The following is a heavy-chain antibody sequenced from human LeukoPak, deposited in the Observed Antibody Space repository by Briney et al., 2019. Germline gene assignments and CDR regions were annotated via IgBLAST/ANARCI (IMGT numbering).Heavy chain of an antibody. V-gene: IGHV4-39*01. CDR3: ARGPEWYYFDY. Sequence: SETLSLTCTVYGGSISSSSYYWGRLRQPQWKGLEWIGSIYYSGSTYYNPSLKRRVTISVDTSKNQFSLRLSTVTAADTAVYYCARGPEWYYFDYWGQGTLVTVSS. J-gene: IGHJ4*02. CDR2: IYYSGST. D-gene: IGHD3-3*01. CDR1: GGSISSSSYY.